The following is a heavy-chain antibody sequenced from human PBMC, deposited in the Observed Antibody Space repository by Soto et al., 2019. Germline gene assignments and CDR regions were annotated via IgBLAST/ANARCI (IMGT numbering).Heavy chain of an antibody. Sequence: QVQLVQSGAEVKKPGSSVKVSCKASGGTFSSYTISWVRQAPGQGLEWMGRIFPILDIANYAQKFQGRVTSTADKSTSTAYMDLSSLRSEDTAVYYCASRFYYGMDVWGQGTTVTVSS. CDR2: IFPILDIA. V-gene: IGHV1-69*02. CDR3: ASRFYYGMDV. J-gene: IGHJ6*02. CDR1: GGTFSSYT.